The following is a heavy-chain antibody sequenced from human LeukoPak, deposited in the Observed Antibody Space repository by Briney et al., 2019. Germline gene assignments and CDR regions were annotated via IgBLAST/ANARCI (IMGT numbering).Heavy chain of an antibody. CDR2: IWYDGSNK. Sequence: GGSPRLSCAASGFTFSSYGMHWVRQAPGKGLEWVAVIWYDGSNKYYADSVKGRFTISRDNSKNTLYLQMNSLRAEDTAVYYCAGVGTTTSAFDIWGQGTMVTVSS. CDR3: AGVGTTTSAFDI. D-gene: IGHD1-26*01. V-gene: IGHV3-33*01. CDR1: GFTFSSYG. J-gene: IGHJ3*02.